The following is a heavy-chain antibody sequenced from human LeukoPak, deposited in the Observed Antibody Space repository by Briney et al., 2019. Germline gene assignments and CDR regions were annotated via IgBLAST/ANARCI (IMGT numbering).Heavy chain of an antibody. CDR2: INHNGNVN. CDR1: GFTFSSYW. D-gene: IGHD6-6*01. V-gene: IGHV3-7*03. J-gene: IGHJ3*01. CDR3: ARSSYSSSSSV. Sequence: GGSLRLSCAASGFTFSSYWMNWARQAPGKGLEWVASINHNGNVNYYVDSVKGRFTISRDNAKNSLYLQINSLRAEDTAVYYCARSSYSSSSSVWGQGTMVTVSS.